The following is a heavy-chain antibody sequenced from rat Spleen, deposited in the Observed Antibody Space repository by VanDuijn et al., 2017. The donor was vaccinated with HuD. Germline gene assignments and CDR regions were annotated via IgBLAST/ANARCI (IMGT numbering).Heavy chain of an antibody. CDR1: GFTFSDYY. J-gene: IGHJ1*01. CDR2: ISYDGSST. V-gene: IGHV5-29*01. CDR3: ASSYNSGYWYFDF. D-gene: IGHD4-3*01. Sequence: EVQLVESDGGLVQPGRSLKLSCAASGFTFSDYYMAWVRQAPTKGLEWVATISYDGSSTYYRDSLKGRFTISRDNAKSTLYLQMDSLRSEDTATYYCASSYNSGYWYFDFWGPGTMVTVSS.